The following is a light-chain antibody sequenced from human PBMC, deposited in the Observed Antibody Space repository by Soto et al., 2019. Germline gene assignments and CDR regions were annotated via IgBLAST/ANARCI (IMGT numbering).Light chain of an antibody. Sequence: IVMTQSPVTMSVSPGERATLSCSASQSISTNLAWSQQKPCQAPRLLIYGASTRATGIPARFSGGGSGTEVTLTISSLQAEDVAVYHSQYYHNGPPWTFGQGTTVDTK. CDR2: GAS. CDR1: QSISTN. V-gene: IGKV3-15*01. CDR3: QYYHNGPPWT. J-gene: IGKJ1*01.